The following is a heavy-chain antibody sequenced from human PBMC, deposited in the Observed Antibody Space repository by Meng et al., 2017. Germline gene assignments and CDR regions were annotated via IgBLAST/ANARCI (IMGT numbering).Heavy chain of an antibody. J-gene: IGHJ4*02. CDR1: GVSVGSGNYY. V-gene: IGHV4-61*01. CDR2: IVYSGST. CDR3: ARDVGGDYETLFDY. Sequence: QGPLQGTAPGLAGPSETLSLTCTVSGVSVGSGNYYWSWIRQPPGKGLEWIGYIVYSGSTTYNPSLKTRVTISVDTSKNQFSLKLTSVTAADTAVYFCARDVGGDYETLFDYWGQGTLVTVSS. D-gene: IGHD4-17*01.